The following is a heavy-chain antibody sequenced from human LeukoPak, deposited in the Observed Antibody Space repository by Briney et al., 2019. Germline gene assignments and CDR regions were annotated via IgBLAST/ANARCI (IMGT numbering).Heavy chain of an antibody. D-gene: IGHD3-16*01. J-gene: IGHJ4*02. Sequence: SETLSLTCTVSGGSITSSSYYWGWIRQPPRKGLEWIGSVYYSGNTYYNSSLKSRVTISVDTSKNQFSLKLSSVTAADTAVYYCAGGGRDPIEDYWGQGTLVTVSS. CDR1: GGSITSSSYY. V-gene: IGHV4-39*07. CDR3: AGGGRDPIEDY. CDR2: VYYSGNT.